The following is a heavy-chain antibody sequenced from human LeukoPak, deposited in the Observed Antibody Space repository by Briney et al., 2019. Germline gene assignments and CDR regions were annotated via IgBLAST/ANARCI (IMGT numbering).Heavy chain of an antibody. Sequence: GGSLRLSCAATGFIVRSYYMSWVRQAPGKGLEWGSLIRDSGETFYIDSVKGRFTTSRDDSKNTVFLQMNRLRVEDTAVYFCARDRAATKHWVEFDLWGQGTLVTVSS. V-gene: IGHV3-66*03. CDR3: ARDRAATKHWVEFDL. D-gene: IGHD3-3*02. CDR2: IRDSGET. CDR1: GFIVRSYY. J-gene: IGHJ5*02.